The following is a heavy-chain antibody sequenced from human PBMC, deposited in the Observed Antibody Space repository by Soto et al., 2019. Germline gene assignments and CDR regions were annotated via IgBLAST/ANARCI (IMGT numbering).Heavy chain of an antibody. V-gene: IGHV1-3*01. CDR3: ASEYCGGDCYSAARYGMDV. Sequence: QVQLVQSGAEVKKPGASVKVSCKASGYTFTSYAMHWVRQAPGQRLEWMGWINAGNGNTKYSQKCQGRFTITRDTSASTAYMELSSLRSEDTAVYYCASEYCGGDCYSAARYGMDVWGQGTTVTVSS. D-gene: IGHD2-21*02. J-gene: IGHJ6*02. CDR1: GYTFTSYA. CDR2: INAGNGNT.